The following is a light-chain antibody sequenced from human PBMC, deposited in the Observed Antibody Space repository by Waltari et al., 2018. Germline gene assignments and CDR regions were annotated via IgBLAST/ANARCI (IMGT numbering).Light chain of an antibody. J-gene: IGKJ1*01. CDR1: QNINTD. Sequence: EVLLTQSPATLSLSPGDSATLLCRASQNINTDLGWYQQKPGQAPRLLISDAYNSAAGSPVRFSGRGSGTDFTLTISSLEPEDFALYYCQQRYSWPRTFGQGTKVEIK. CDR2: DAY. V-gene: IGKV3-11*01. CDR3: QQRYSWPRT.